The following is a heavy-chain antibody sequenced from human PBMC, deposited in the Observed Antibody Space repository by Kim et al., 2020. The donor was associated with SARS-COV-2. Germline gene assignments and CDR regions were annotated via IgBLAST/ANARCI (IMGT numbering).Heavy chain of an antibody. CDR2: IKQDGSEK. V-gene: IGHV3-7*03. CDR3: ARDIWGSSWLNYYYYYGMDV. CDR1: GFTFSSYW. J-gene: IGHJ6*02. D-gene: IGHD6-13*01. Sequence: GGSLRLSCAASGFTFSSYWMSWVRQAPGKGLEWVANIKQDGSEKYYVDSVKGRFTNSRDNAKNSLYLQMNSLRAEDTAVYYCARDIWGSSWLNYYYYYGMDVWGQGTTVTVSS.